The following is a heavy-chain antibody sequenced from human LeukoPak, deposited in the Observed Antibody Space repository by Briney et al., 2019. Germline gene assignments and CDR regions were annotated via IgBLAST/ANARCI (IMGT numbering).Heavy chain of an antibody. J-gene: IGHJ4*02. D-gene: IGHD2-21*02. CDR2: ISGGGDIT. Sequence: GGSLRLSCAASGFNFANHAMSWVRQTPGKGLEWVSAISGGGDITYYADSVTGRSTISRDNSKDTLFLQMHSLRPGDTAVYYCVREDTPATANYWGQGTLVTISS. V-gene: IGHV3-23*01. CDR1: GFNFANHA. CDR3: VREDTPATANY.